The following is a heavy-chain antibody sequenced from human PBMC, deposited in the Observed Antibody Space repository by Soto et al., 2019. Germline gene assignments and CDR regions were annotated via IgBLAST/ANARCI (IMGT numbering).Heavy chain of an antibody. CDR2: INHSGST. J-gene: IGHJ6*03. CDR1: GGSFSGYY. V-gene: IGHV4-34*01. D-gene: IGHD2-21*02. CDR3: AWGGAGVTTYYYNMGV. Sequence: SETLSLTCAVYGGSFSGYYWSWIRQPPGKGLERIGEINHSGSTNSNPSLKSRVTISVDTSKNQFSLKLSSVTAADTAVYYCAWGGAGVTTYYYNMGVGGKGTTVTASS.